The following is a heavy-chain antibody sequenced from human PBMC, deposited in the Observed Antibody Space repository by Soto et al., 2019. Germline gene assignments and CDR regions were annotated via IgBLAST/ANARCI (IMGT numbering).Heavy chain of an antibody. D-gene: IGHD6-6*01. CDR3: ARVRVMEQLVSYYYYCMDV. CDR1: GGTFSSYA. V-gene: IGHV1-69*13. CDR2: IIPIFGTA. J-gene: IGHJ6*02. Sequence: ASVKVSCKASGGTFSSYAISWVRRAPRQGLEWMGGIIPIFGTANYAQKFRGRVTITADESTSTAYMELSSLRSEDTAVYYCARVRVMEQLVSYYYYCMDVWGEGITVTVS.